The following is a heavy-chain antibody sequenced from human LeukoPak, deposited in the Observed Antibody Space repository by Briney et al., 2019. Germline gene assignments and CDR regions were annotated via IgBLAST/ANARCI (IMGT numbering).Heavy chain of an antibody. CDR3: AKRADYYDSSRALYDAFDL. J-gene: IGHJ3*01. Sequence: GGSLRLSCAASGFTFRTYGMHWVRQAPGKGLEWVTFIRYDGSDKFYADSVEGRFTISRDNSKNTLFLQMNSLRVADTAVYYCAKRADYYDSSRALYDAFDLWGQGTMVTVSS. CDR1: GFTFRTYG. CDR2: IRYDGSDK. D-gene: IGHD3-16*01. V-gene: IGHV3-30*02.